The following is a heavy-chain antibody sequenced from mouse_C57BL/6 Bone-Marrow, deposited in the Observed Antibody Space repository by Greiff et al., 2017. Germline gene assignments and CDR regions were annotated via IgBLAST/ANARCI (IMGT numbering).Heavy chain of an antibody. Sequence: VQLQQSGAELARPGASVKLSCKASGFTFTSYGISWVKQRTGPGLEWLGEIYPRSGNTYYNAKFQGKETLTADKSSSTAYMELRSLTSEDSAVYFCARSVYYYGSSPFDYWGQGTTLTVSS. D-gene: IGHD1-1*01. J-gene: IGHJ2*01. CDR2: IYPRSGNT. CDR1: GFTFTSYG. CDR3: ARSVYYYGSSPFDY. V-gene: IGHV1-81*01.